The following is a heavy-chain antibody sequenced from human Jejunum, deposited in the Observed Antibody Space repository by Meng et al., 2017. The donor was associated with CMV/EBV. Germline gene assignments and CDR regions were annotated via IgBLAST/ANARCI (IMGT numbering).Heavy chain of an antibody. Sequence: QVHLPEAGPGLVRPSETLSLTCTVSGDSISNYCWSWLRQPAGKKLEWIGRFSPGGNINYIPSLKGRLTMSVDTSNNQIFLNVSSVTAADTALYYCARGESRGYYYFDYWGQGILVTVSS. CDR1: GDSISNYC. D-gene: IGHD3-22*01. CDR3: ARGESRGYYYFDY. V-gene: IGHV4-4*07. CDR2: FSPGGNI. J-gene: IGHJ4*02.